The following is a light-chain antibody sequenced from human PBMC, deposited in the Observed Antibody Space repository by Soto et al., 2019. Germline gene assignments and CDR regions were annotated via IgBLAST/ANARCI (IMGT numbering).Light chain of an antibody. CDR2: GAS. J-gene: IGKJ2*03. Sequence: EIVLTQSPGTLSLSPGERATLSCRASQSVSGNHVALYQQKPGQAPRLLIYGASSRATGIPDRFSGSGSGTDFTLTISTLDPEDFSVYYCQQYGGSPYSFGLGTKLEIQ. CDR3: QQYGGSPYS. CDR1: QSVSGNH. V-gene: IGKV3-20*01.